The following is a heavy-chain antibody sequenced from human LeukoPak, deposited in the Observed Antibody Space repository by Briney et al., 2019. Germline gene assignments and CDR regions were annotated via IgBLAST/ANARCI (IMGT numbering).Heavy chain of an antibody. D-gene: IGHD3-16*02. Sequence: SETLSLTYSVSGYSISSDYYWGCIRPPPGKGREGIGFIDYSGSTYYNPSPKSPVTISVDTSKNQCSLKLTSVTAADTAMYYCARYDGWGTYRDFDYWGQGTLVTVSS. CDR1: GYSISSDYY. J-gene: IGHJ4*02. CDR3: ARYDGWGTYRDFDY. V-gene: IGHV4-38-2*02. CDR2: IDYSGST.